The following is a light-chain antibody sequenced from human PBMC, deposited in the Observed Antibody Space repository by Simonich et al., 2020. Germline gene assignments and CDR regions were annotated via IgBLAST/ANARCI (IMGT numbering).Light chain of an antibody. Sequence: QSALTQPASLSGSPGQSLTISCTGTSSDVGVYNSVTWYQPHPGKAPKLMIYDVSKRPTGVSNRFSGSKSGNTASLTISGLQAEVEADYYCCSYAGSSTWVFGGGTKLTVL. V-gene: IGLV2-23*02. CDR1: SSDVGVYNS. CDR3: CSYAGSSTWV. J-gene: IGLJ3*02. CDR2: DVS.